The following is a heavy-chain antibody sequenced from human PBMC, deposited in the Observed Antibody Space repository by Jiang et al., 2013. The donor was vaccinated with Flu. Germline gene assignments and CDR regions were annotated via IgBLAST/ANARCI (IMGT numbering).Heavy chain of an antibody. D-gene: IGHD3-22*01. V-gene: IGHV4-38-2*01. CDR3: ARTNYYDSSGYYEIVDFDY. J-gene: IGHJ4*02. CDR2: IYHSGST. Sequence: KGLEWIGSIYHSGSTYYNPSLKSRVTISVDTSKNQFSLKLSSVTAADTAVYYCARTNYYDSSGYYEIVDFDYWGQGTLVTVSS.